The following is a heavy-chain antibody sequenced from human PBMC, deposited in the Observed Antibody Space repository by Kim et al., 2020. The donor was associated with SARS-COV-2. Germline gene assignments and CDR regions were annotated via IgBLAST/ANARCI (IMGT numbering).Heavy chain of an antibody. V-gene: IGHV1-2*02. J-gene: IGHJ6*02. CDR1: GYTFTGYY. D-gene: IGHD3-16*01. CDR2: INPNSGGT. Sequence: ASVKVSCKASGYTFTGYYMHWVRQAPGQGLEWMGWINPNSGGTNYAQKFQGRVTMTRDTSISTAYMELSRLRSDDTAVYYCARGDEKNYYYYYGMDVWGQGTTVTVSS. CDR3: ARGDEKNYYYYYGMDV.